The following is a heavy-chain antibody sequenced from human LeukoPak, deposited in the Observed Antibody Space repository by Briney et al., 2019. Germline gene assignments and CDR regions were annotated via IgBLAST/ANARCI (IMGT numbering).Heavy chain of an antibody. V-gene: IGHV3-7*01. CDR2: IKQDGSEK. Sequence: PGGSLRLSCAASGFTFVSHWMSWVRRAPGKGLEWVANIKQDGSEKYYVDSVKGRFTISRDNADNSLYLQMNSLRVEDTAVYYCASARTSGRRSFELWGQGTMVFVSS. CDR3: ASARTSGRRSFEL. D-gene: IGHD2-8*02. CDR1: GFTFVSHW. J-gene: IGHJ3*01.